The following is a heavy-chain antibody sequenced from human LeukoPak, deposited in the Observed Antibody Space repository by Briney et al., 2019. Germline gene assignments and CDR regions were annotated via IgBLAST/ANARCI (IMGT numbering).Heavy chain of an antibody. J-gene: IGHJ4*02. CDR3: ARQGNYYYDSSGYLTTGDY. V-gene: IGHV4-39*01. Sequence: SETLSLTCTVSGGSISSSSYYWGWLRHPPGKGLEWIGSIYVSGSTYYNPSLKSRVTISVDTSKNQFSMKLSSVTAADTAVYYCARQGNYYYDSSGYLTTGDYWGQGTLVTVSS. CDR2: IYVSGST. CDR1: GGSISSSSYY. D-gene: IGHD3-22*01.